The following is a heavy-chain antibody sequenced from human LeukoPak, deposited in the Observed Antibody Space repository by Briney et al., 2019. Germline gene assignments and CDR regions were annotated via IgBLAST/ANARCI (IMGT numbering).Heavy chain of an antibody. CDR2: IYPGDSDT. Sequence: GESLKISFKGSGYSFTSYWIGWVRQMPGKGLEWMGIIYPGDSDTRYSPSFQGQVTISADKSISTAYLQWSSLKASDTAMYYCARGPGIAAAGSDAFDIWGQGTMVTVSS. V-gene: IGHV5-51*01. D-gene: IGHD6-13*01. CDR1: GYSFTSYW. J-gene: IGHJ3*02. CDR3: ARGPGIAAAGSDAFDI.